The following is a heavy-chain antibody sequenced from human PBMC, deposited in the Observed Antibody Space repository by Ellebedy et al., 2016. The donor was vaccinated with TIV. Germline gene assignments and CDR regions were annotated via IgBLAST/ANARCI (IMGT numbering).Heavy chain of an antibody. J-gene: IGHJ6*02. V-gene: IGHV3-7*01. Sequence: GESLKISCAASGFTFSSYWMSWVRQAPGKGLEWVANIKQDGSEKYYVDSVKGRFTISRDNAKNSLYLQMNSLRAEDTAVYYCARDLDDYAYYYYGMDVWGQGTTVTVSS. CDR1: GFTFSSYW. CDR3: ARDLDDYAYYYYGMDV. CDR2: IKQDGSEK. D-gene: IGHD4-17*01.